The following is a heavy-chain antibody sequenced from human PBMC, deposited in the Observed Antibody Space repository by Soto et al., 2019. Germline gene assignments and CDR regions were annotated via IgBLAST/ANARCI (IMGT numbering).Heavy chain of an antibody. Sequence: SETLSLTCTVSGGSISSGDYYWSWIRQHPGKGLEWIGYIYYSGSTYYNPSLKSRVTISVDTSKNQFSLKLSSVTAADTAVYYCARDRFLSNYYYYGMDVWGQGTTVTVSS. CDR3: ARDRFLSNYYYYGMDV. CDR2: IYYSGST. V-gene: IGHV4-31*03. CDR1: GGSISSGDYY. D-gene: IGHD3-3*01. J-gene: IGHJ6*02.